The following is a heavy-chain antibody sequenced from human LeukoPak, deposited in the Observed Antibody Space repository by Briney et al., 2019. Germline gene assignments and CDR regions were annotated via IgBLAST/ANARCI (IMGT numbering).Heavy chain of an antibody. CDR3: AREGGRLNYFDY. Sequence: SETLSLTCTVSGGSISSYYWSWIRQPPGKGLEWIGYIYYSGSTNYNPSLKSRVTISVDTSKNQFSLKLSSVTAADTAVYYCAREGGRLNYFDYWGQGTLVTVSS. CDR1: GGSISSYY. J-gene: IGHJ4*02. V-gene: IGHV4-59*01. D-gene: IGHD3-16*01. CDR2: IYYSGST.